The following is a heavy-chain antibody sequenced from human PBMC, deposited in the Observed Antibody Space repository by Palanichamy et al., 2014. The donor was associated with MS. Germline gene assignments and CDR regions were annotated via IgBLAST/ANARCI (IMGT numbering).Heavy chain of an antibody. CDR3: VRVGGVPLGSFDV. Sequence: QVRLQESGPGLVKPWETLSLTCTVSGGSIKNYYWSWIRQAAGKGLEWIGRLYTSGSTDYNPSLKSRVSMSGDTSKNQFSLKMTSVTAADTAVYYCVRVGGVPLGSFDVWGQGTMVTVSS. D-gene: IGHD3-16*01. V-gene: IGHV4-4*07. CDR1: GGSIKNYY. CDR2: LYTSGST. J-gene: IGHJ3*01.